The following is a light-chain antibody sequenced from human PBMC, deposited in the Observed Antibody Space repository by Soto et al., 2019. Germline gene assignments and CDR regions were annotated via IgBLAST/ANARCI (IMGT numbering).Light chain of an antibody. CDR1: QSVSSN. J-gene: IGKJ2*01. V-gene: IGKV3-15*01. CDR3: QESFSPLYT. CDR2: GAS. Sequence: EIVMTQSPATLSVSPGERATLSCRASQSVSSNLAWYQQKPGQAPRLLIYGASTRATGIPARFSGSGSGTEFTLTISSLQSEDFATYYCQESFSPLYTFGRGTMLDI.